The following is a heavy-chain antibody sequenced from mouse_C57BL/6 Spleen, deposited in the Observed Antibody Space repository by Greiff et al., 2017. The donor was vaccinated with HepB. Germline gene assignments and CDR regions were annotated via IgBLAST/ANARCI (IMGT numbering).Heavy chain of an antibody. Sequence: QVQLQQPGAELVKPGASVKLSCKASGYTFTSYWMHWVKQRPGRGLEWIGRIDPNSGGTKYNEKFKSKATLTVDKPSSTAYMQLSSLKFEDSAVYYCARKGSNSYYYAMDYWGQGTSVTVSS. CDR1: GYTFTSYW. CDR2: IDPNSGGT. J-gene: IGHJ4*01. V-gene: IGHV1-72*01. CDR3: ARKGSNSYYYAMDY. D-gene: IGHD2-5*01.